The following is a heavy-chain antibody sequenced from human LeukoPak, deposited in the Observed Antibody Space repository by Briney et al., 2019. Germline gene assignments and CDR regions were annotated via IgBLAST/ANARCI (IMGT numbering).Heavy chain of an antibody. V-gene: IGHV3-74*01. CDR2: IASDGSST. Sequence: GGSLRLSCAASGFTFSSYWMNWVRQAPGKGLVWVSRIASDGSSTTYADSVKGRFSISRDNAKNTRYLQMNSLRVEDTAVCYCARGRPHGNDYWGQGTLVTVSS. CDR3: ARGRPHGNDY. CDR1: GFTFSSYW. D-gene: IGHD4-23*01. J-gene: IGHJ4*02.